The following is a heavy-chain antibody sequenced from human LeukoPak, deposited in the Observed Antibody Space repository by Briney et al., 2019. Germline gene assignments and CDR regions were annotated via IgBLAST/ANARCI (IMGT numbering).Heavy chain of an antibody. J-gene: IGHJ3*01. CDR2: IYYSGNA. D-gene: IGHD3-9*01. Sequence: SETLSLTCAVSGGSISSGGYSWTWIRQPPGKGLEWIGYIYYSGNAYYNPSLKSRFTISVDTSKNQFSLKLSSVTAAGTAIYYCARTYYDTLTGYLGGFDLWGQGTMVTVSS. CDR3: ARTYYDTLTGYLGGFDL. V-gene: IGHV4-30-4*07. CDR1: GGSISSGGYS.